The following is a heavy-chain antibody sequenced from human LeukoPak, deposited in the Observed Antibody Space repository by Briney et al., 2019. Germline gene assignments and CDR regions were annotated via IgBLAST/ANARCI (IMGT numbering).Heavy chain of an antibody. V-gene: IGHV1-2*02. CDR1: GYTFTGYY. D-gene: IGHD1-7*01. CDR2: INPNSGGT. J-gene: IGHJ5*02. CDR3: ARRWNYPNWFDP. Sequence: ASVKVPCKASGYTFTGYYMHWVRQAPGQGLEWMGWINPNSGGTNYAQKFQGRVTMTRDTSISTAYMELSRLRSDDTAVYYCARRWNYPNWFDPWGQGTLVTVSS.